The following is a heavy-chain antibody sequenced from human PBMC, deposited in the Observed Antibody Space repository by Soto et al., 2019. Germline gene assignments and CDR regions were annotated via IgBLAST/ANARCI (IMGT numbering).Heavy chain of an antibody. CDR1: GFTFSSYA. J-gene: IGHJ4*02. CDR3: AKGSSGWYERFDY. Sequence: EVQLLESGGGLVQPGGSLRLSCAASGFTFSSYAMSWVRQAPGKGLEWVSAISGSGGSTYYADSVKGRFTISRDNSKNTLYLQMNSLIAEDTAVYYCAKGSSGWYERFDYCGQGTLVTVSS. V-gene: IGHV3-23*01. CDR2: ISGSGGST. D-gene: IGHD6-19*01.